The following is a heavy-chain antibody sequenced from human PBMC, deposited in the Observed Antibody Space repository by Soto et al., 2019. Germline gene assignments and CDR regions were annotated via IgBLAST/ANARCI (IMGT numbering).Heavy chain of an antibody. CDR3: AAGLANSSGHTLKDY. V-gene: IGHV1-58*01. CDR1: GFTFTSSA. Sequence: ASVKVSCKASGFTFTSSAVQWVRQARGQRLEWIGWIVVGSGNTNYAQKFQERVTITRDMSTSTAYMELSSLRSEDTAVYYCAAGLANSSGHTLKDYWGQGTLVTVSS. D-gene: IGHD6-19*01. CDR2: IVVGSGNT. J-gene: IGHJ4*02.